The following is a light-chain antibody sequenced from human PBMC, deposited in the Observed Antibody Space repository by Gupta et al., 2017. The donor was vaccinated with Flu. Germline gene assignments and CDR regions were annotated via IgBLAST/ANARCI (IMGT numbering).Light chain of an antibody. J-gene: IGLJ2*01. Sequence: KVTISCAGTSSNVGVNYVYWYQHFPGTAPKLLMHKNDQRPSGVPDRFSGSKSGTSASLAISGLRSEDEADYYCAAWDDNVSGPVFGGGTKLTVL. V-gene: IGLV1-47*01. CDR3: AAWDDNVSGPV. CDR1: SSNVGVNY. CDR2: KND.